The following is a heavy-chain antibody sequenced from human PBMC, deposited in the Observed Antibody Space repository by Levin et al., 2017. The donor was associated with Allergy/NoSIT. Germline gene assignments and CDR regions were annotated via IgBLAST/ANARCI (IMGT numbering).Heavy chain of an antibody. CDR3: ARDHRVREQQLVFLYDYYYGMDV. CDR1: GGTFSSYA. CDR2: IIPIFGTA. D-gene: IGHD6-13*01. Sequence: PSASVKVSCKASGGTFSSYAISWVRQAPGQGLEWMGGIIPIFGTANYAQKFQGRVTITADESTSTAYMELSSLRSEDTAVYYCARDHRVREQQLVFLYDYYYGMDVWGQGTTVTVSS. J-gene: IGHJ6*02. V-gene: IGHV1-69*13.